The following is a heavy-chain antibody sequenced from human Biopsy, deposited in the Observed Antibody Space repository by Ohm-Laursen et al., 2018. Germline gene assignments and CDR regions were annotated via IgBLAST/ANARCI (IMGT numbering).Heavy chain of an antibody. D-gene: IGHD3-3*01. CDR1: GDAFLGYY. Sequence: SSVKVSCKASGDAFLGYYLHWVRQAPGQGLEWMGSIYPNSGDTDFAQKFQGRVSMARDTSVSTAYLELSSLRSDDTAIYYCARDLLEWSLPSWGQGTLVTVSS. CDR2: IYPNSGDT. V-gene: IGHV1-2*02. J-gene: IGHJ4*02. CDR3: ARDLLEWSLPS.